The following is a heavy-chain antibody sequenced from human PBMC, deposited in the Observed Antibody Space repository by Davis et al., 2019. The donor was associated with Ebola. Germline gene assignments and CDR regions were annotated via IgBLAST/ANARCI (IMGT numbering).Heavy chain of an antibody. D-gene: IGHD6-19*01. V-gene: IGHV1-18*01. Sequence: AASVKVSCKASGYTLNSHGISWVRQAPGQGLEWMAWISAYNGHTNYAQKFQGRLTLTTDTSTSTVYMELRSLTSDDTAEYYCARGRNGGWDFDYWGQGTRVTVSS. J-gene: IGHJ4*02. CDR1: GYTLNSHG. CDR3: ARGRNGGWDFDY. CDR2: ISAYNGHT.